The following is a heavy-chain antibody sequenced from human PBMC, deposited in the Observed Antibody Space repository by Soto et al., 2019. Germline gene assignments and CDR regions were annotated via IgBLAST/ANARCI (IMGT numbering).Heavy chain of an antibody. V-gene: IGHV3-53*01. CDR1: GFTVSSNY. CDR3: ARDTYYYDSSGYYGRFGGMDV. D-gene: IGHD3-22*01. CDR2: IYSGGST. Sequence: PGGSLRLSCAASGFTVSSNYMSWVRQAPGKGLEWVSVIYSGGSTYYADSVKGRFTVSRDNSKNTLYLQMNSLRAEDTAVYYCARDTYYYDSSGYYGRFGGMDVWGQGTTVTVS. J-gene: IGHJ6*02.